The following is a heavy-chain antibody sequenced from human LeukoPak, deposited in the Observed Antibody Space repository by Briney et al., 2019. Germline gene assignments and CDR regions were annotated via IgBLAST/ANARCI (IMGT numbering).Heavy chain of an antibody. CDR3: ARDRMATKTYYYYYYMDV. D-gene: IGHD5-24*01. CDR1: GYTFTSYG. Sequence: ASVKVSCKASGYTFTSYGISWVRQAPGQGLEWMGWISAYNGNTNYAQKLQGRVTMTTDTSTSTAYMELRSLRSDDTAVYYCARDRMATKTYYYYYYMDVWGKGTTVTVSS. V-gene: IGHV1-18*01. CDR2: ISAYNGNT. J-gene: IGHJ6*03.